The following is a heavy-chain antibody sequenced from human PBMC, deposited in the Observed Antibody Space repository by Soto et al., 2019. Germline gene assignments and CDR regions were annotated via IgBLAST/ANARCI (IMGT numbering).Heavy chain of an antibody. CDR3: ARTRYCSGGSCHPFDY. Sequence: GGSLRLSCAASGFTFSDYYMSWIRQAPGKGLEWVSYISSSGSTIYYADSVKGRFTISRDNAKNSLYLQMNSLRAEDTAVYYCARTRYCSGGSCHPFDYWGQGTLVTVSS. CDR1: GFTFSDYY. D-gene: IGHD2-15*01. CDR2: ISSSGSTI. J-gene: IGHJ4*02. V-gene: IGHV3-11*01.